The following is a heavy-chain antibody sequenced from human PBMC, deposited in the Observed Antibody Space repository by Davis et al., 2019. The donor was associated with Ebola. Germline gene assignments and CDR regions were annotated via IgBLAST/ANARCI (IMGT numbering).Heavy chain of an antibody. CDR1: GYSFTSYW. J-gene: IGHJ6*02. V-gene: IGHV5-10-1*01. CDR2: IDPSDSYT. Sequence: GESLKISCKGSGYSFTSYWISWVRQMPGKGLEWMGRIDPSDSYTNYSPSFQGHVTISADKSISTAYLQWSSLKASDTAMYYCARLRGYCSSTSCYTGLYYYGMDVWGQGTTVTVSS. CDR3: ARLRGYCSSTSCYTGLYYYGMDV. D-gene: IGHD2-2*02.